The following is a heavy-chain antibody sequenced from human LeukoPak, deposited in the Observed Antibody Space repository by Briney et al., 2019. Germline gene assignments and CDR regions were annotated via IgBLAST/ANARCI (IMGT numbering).Heavy chain of an antibody. CDR1: GFTFSHYE. D-gene: IGHD3-10*01. V-gene: IGHV3-48*03. CDR2: ISSTGTIM. CDR3: AWAGPEMY. J-gene: IGHJ4*02. Sequence: GGSLRLSCAASGFTFSHYEMKWVRQAPGKGLEWVSFISSTGTIMFYADSVKGRFTISRDNAKNSLYLQMDSLRLEDTAIYYCAWAGPEMYWGQGTLVTVSS.